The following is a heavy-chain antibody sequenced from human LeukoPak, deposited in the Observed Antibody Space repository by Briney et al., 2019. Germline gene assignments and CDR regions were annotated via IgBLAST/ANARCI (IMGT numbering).Heavy chain of an antibody. CDR1: GFGLSSFE. CDR3: SRRVPFEGMDV. Sequence: GRSLRLSCAASGFGLSSFEVNWVRQTPGKGLEWVSFVTGDKLYFADSVMGRFTVSRDNAKNSLYLQMNSLRDEDTGIYYCSRRVPFEGMDVWGQGTTVTVSS. V-gene: IGHV3-48*03. J-gene: IGHJ6*02. D-gene: IGHD3-3*01. CDR2: VTGDKL.